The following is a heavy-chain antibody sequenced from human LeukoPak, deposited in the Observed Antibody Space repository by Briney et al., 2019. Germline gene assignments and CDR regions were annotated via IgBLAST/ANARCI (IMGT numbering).Heavy chain of an antibody. J-gene: IGHJ4*02. Sequence: PGGSLRLSCAASGFTFSSYAMSWVRQAPGKGLEWVSAISGSGGSTYYADSVKGRFTISRDNSKNTLYLRMNSLRAEDTAVYYCAKTPTPYYYDSSGYYWGQGTLVTVSS. CDR1: GFTFSSYA. CDR2: ISGSGGST. V-gene: IGHV3-23*01. D-gene: IGHD3-22*01. CDR3: AKTPTPYYYDSSGYY.